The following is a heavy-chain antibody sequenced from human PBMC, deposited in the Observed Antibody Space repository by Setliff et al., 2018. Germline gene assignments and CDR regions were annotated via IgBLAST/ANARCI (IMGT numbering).Heavy chain of an antibody. CDR3: ARDVFPYHYEGAFDI. CDR1: GYTFTSYY. D-gene: IGHD3-22*01. V-gene: IGHV1-46*01. Sequence: ASVKVSCKASGYTFTSYYMHWVRQAPGQGLEWMGIINPSGGSASYAQKFQGRVTMTRDTSTSTVYMELSSLRSEDTAVYYCARDVFPYHYEGAFDIWGQGTMVTVSS. J-gene: IGHJ3*02. CDR2: INPSGGSA.